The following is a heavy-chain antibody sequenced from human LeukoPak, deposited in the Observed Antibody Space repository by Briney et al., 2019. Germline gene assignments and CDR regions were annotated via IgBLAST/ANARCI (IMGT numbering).Heavy chain of an antibody. J-gene: IGHJ6*02. CDR3: ANSGTMVRAERPQEINGWYYYYGMDV. CDR1: GFTFSSYA. Sequence: GGSLRLSCAASGFTFSSYAMSWVRQAPGKGLEWVSAISGSGGSTYYADSVKGRFTISRDNSKNTLYLQMNSLRADDTAVYYCANSGTMVRAERPQEINGWYYYYGMDVWGQGTTVTVSS. V-gene: IGHV3-23*01. CDR2: ISGSGGST. D-gene: IGHD3-10*01.